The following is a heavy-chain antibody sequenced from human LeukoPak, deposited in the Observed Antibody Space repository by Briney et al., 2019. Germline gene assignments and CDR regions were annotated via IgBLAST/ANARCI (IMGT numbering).Heavy chain of an antibody. CDR3: ATYSSGWYDY. CDR1: GYTFTSYY. V-gene: IGHV1-46*01. CDR2: INPSGGST. J-gene: IGHJ4*02. D-gene: IGHD6-19*01. Sequence: ASVKVSCKASGYTFTSYYMHWVRQAPGQALEWMGIINPSGGSTSYEQKFQGRVTMTRDTSTSTVYMGLSSLRSEDTAVYYCATYSSGWYDYWGQGTLVTVSS.